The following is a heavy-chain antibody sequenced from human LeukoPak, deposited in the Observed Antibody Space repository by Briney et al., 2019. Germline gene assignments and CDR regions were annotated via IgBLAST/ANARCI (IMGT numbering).Heavy chain of an antibody. D-gene: IGHD2-15*01. CDR1: GFSFSSYG. J-gene: IGHJ4*02. V-gene: IGHV3-30*02. CDR3: AKCSAGNCDIDY. Sequence: GGSLRLSCAASGFSFSSYGMHWVRQAPGKGLEWLTFIWFDGSQTYYADSVKGRFTISRDNSKNTLYLQMNSLRTEDTAMYDCAKCSAGNCDIDYWGQGTLVTVSS. CDR2: IWFDGSQT.